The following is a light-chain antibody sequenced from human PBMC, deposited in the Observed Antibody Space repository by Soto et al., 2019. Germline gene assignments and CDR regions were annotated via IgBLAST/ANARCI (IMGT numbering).Light chain of an antibody. V-gene: IGLV1-40*01. CDR3: QSYDSSLSAVV. Sequence: QLVLTQPPSVSGAPGQRVTISCTGNSSNIGAGYDVHWYQQLPGSAPKLLIYDNSNRPSGVPDRFSGSKSGTSASLAITGLQAEDEADYYCQSYDSSLSAVVFGGGTKVTVL. CDR1: SSNIGAGYD. J-gene: IGLJ2*01. CDR2: DNS.